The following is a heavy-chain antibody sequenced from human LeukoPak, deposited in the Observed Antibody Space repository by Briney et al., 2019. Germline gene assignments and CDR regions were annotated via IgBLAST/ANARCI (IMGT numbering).Heavy chain of an antibody. Sequence: SGTLSLTCAVSGGSISSTNWWTWVRQSPGKGLEWIGEIYHIGSANYNPSLYSRVTISVDKSKNQFSLNLSSVTAADTAVYFCARDEGVSFDYWGQGTLVTVSS. CDR2: IYHIGSA. CDR1: GGSISSTNW. V-gene: IGHV4-4*02. J-gene: IGHJ4*02. CDR3: ARDEGVSFDY.